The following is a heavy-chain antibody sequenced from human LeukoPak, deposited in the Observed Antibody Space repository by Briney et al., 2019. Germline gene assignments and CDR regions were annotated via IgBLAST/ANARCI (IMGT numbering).Heavy chain of an antibody. CDR3: ASSLRWASDY. V-gene: IGHV3-21*01. J-gene: IGHJ4*02. Sequence: PGGSLRLSCAASGFTFSSYSMNWVRQAPGKGLEWVSSISSSSSSIYYADSVKGRFTISRDNAKNSLYLQMNSLRAEDTAVYYCASSLRWASDYWGQGTLVTVSS. CDR2: ISSSSSSI. D-gene: IGHD4-23*01. CDR1: GFTFSSYS.